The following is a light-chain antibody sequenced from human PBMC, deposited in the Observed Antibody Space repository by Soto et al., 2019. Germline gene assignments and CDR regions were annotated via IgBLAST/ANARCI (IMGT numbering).Light chain of an antibody. CDR2: GAS. CDR1: QSVNSN. Sequence: IVLTHSAATLSFSPGEMATLSFGASQSVNSNLAWYQQKLGQAPSVLIYGASTRATGIPDRFSGSGSGTEFILTISSLQSEDFAVYYCQHYNTWPWTFGQGTKVDIK. J-gene: IGKJ1*01. V-gene: IGKV3-15*01. CDR3: QHYNTWPWT.